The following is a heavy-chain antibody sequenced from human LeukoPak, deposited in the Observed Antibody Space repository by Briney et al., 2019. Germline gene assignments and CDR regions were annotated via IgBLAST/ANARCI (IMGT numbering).Heavy chain of an antibody. CDR3: AKGSIVGATSYYYLDV. V-gene: IGHV3-23*01. Sequence: GGSLRLSCAASGFTFSYYGMNWVRQAPGKGLEWVSGISGSGDRTYYEDSVKGRFTISRDNSKNTLYLQMNSLRAEDTAVYYCAKGSIVGATSYYYLDVWGTGTSVTVSS. J-gene: IGHJ6*03. CDR2: ISGSGDRT. D-gene: IGHD1-26*01. CDR1: GFTFSYYG.